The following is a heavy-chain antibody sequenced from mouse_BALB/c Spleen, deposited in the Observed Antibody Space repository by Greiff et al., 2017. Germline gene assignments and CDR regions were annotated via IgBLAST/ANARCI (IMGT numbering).Heavy chain of an antibody. V-gene: IGHV2-2*02. CDR1: GFSLTSYG. CDR3: ARNGEPLYAMDY. CDR2: IWSGGST. Sequence: QVQLQQSGPGLVQPSQSLSITCTVSGFSLTSYGVHWVRQSPGKGLEWLGVIWSGGSTDYNAAFISRLSISKDNPKSQVFFKMNSLQANDTAIYYCARNGEPLYAMDYWGQGTSVTVSS. J-gene: IGHJ4*01.